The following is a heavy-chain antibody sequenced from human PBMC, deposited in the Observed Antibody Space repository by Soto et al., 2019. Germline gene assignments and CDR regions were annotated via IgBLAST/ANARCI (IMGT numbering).Heavy chain of an antibody. Sequence: QVQLVQSGAEVKKPGASVKVSCKASGYTFTSYGISWVRQAPGQGLEWMGWISAYNGNTNYAQKLQGRVTMTTDTSTSTAYMERRSLRSDDTAVYYCAGERGRDGYNWWPNHNWFDPWGQGTLVTVSS. D-gene: IGHD5-12*01. CDR2: ISAYNGNT. J-gene: IGHJ5*02. V-gene: IGHV1-18*01. CDR3: AGERGRDGYNWWPNHNWFDP. CDR1: GYTFTSYG.